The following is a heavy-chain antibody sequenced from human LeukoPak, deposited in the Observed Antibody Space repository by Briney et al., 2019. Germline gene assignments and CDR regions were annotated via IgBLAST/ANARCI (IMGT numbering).Heavy chain of an antibody. CDR1: GGSISSYY. V-gene: IGHV4-59*01. CDR2: IYYSGST. CDR3: ARVVDHGYSDY. J-gene: IGHJ4*02. D-gene: IGHD5-24*01. Sequence: PSETLSLTCTVSGGSISSYYGSWIRQPPGKGLEWIGYIYYSGSTKYNPSRKSRVTISVDTSKNQFSLELSSVTAADTAVYYCARVVDHGYSDYWGLGTLVTVSS.